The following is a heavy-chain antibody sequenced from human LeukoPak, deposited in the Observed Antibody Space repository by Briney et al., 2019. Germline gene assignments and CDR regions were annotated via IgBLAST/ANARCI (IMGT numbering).Heavy chain of an antibody. Sequence: GGSLRLSCAASGFTFSSYSMNWVRQAPGKGLEWVSYISSSSSTIYYADSVKGRFTISRDNDKNSLYLQMNSLRAEDTAVYYCARDGTTVTTIWFDYWGQGTLVTVSS. CDR2: ISSSSSTI. CDR3: ARDGTTVTTIWFDY. CDR1: GFTFSSYS. V-gene: IGHV3-48*01. J-gene: IGHJ4*02. D-gene: IGHD4-17*01.